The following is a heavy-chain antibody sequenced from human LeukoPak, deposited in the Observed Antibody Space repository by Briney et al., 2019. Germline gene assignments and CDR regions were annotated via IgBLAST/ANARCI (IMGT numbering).Heavy chain of an antibody. CDR1: GGSIKSGSYY. CDR3: ARELGQYTYGYWFDY. Sequence: PSETLSLXCTVSGGSIKSGSYYWSWIRQPAGKGLEWIGRIYTSESTNYNPSLKSRVTISVDTSKNQFSLNLNSVTAADTAVYYCARELGQYTYGYWFDYWGQGTLVTVSS. CDR2: IYTSEST. J-gene: IGHJ4*02. V-gene: IGHV4-61*02. D-gene: IGHD5-18*01.